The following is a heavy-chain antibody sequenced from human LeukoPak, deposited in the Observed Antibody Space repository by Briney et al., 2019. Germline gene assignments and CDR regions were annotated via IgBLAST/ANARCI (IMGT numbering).Heavy chain of an antibody. CDR1: GFTFSSYA. Sequence: GGSLRLSCAAYGFTFSSYAMHWVRQAPGKGLEWVAVISYDGSNKYYADSVKGRFTISRDNSKNTLYLQMNSLRAEDTAVYYCARSPPYRRVVVAACDYWGQGTLVTVSS. J-gene: IGHJ4*02. CDR2: ISYDGSNK. CDR3: ARSPPYRRVVVAACDY. D-gene: IGHD2-15*01. V-gene: IGHV3-30*04.